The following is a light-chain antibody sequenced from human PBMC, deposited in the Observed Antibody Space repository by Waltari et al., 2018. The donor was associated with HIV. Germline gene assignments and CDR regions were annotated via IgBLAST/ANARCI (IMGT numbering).Light chain of an antibody. J-gene: IGLJ2*01. Sequence: QSALTQPASVSGSPGQSITLSCTRTSSDVGAYNLFSWYQRHPGPAPKLMIFEVTKRPSGVSDRFSGSRSGNTASLTISGLQAEDEGDYYCCSYTGTGVLFGRGTKLTVL. CDR2: EVT. V-gene: IGLV2-23*02. CDR3: CSYTGTGVL. CDR1: SSDVGAYNL.